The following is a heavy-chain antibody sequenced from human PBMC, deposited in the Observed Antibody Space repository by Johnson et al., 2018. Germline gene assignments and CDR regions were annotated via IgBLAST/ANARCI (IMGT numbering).Heavy chain of an antibody. CDR3: ATAPRAYGYGYAFTI. CDR1: GFTFSDYY. J-gene: IGHJ3*02. D-gene: IGHD5-18*01. Sequence: VQLVESGGGLVKXGGSLRLXCAASGFTFSDYYMSWIRQSPGEGLDWVSYISSRVSTIYYAVSVKGRFTISRDNAKNSLYLQMNSRRGEDTAVDYGATAPRAYGYGYAFTIWGQGTMVTVSS. CDR2: ISSRVSTI. V-gene: IGHV3-11*04.